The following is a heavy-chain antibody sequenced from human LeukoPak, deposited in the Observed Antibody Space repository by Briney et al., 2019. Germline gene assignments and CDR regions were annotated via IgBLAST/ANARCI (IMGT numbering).Heavy chain of an antibody. CDR3: ARANYGVFDY. CDR1: GFTFSSYG. J-gene: IGHJ4*02. V-gene: IGHV3-30*03. D-gene: IGHD3-16*01. Sequence: GRSLRLSCAASGFTFSSYGMHWVRQAPGKGLEWVAVISYDGSNKYYADSVKGRFTISRDNSKNTLYLQMNSLRAEDTAVYYCARANYGVFDYWGQGTLVTVSS. CDR2: ISYDGSNK.